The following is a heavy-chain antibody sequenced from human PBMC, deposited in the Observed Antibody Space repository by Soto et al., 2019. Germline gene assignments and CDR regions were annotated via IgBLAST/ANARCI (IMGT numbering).Heavy chain of an antibody. Sequence: PSETLSITCTVSGGSISSYYWSWIRQPPGKGLEWIGYIYYSGSTNYNPSLKSRVTISVDTSKNQFSLKLSSVTAADTAVYYCARGGRYNWFDPWGQGTLVTVSS. V-gene: IGHV4-59*01. J-gene: IGHJ5*02. CDR3: ARGGRYNWFDP. CDR1: GGSISSYY. CDR2: IYYSGST.